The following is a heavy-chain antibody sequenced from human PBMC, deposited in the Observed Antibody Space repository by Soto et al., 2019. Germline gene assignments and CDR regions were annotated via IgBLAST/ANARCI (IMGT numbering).Heavy chain of an antibody. V-gene: IGHV4-31*03. J-gene: IGHJ5*02. Sequence: QVQLQESGPGLVKPSQTLSLTCSVSGGSISSGGYYWSWIRQHPGKGLEWMGNIYYSGSTYYNPSRNSGVTISVDTSQNEFSLTVSSVTASDTAVYYCARGGDWFDRWGQGTLVTVSS. D-gene: IGHD1-26*01. CDR3: ARGGDWFDR. CDR1: GGSISSGGYY. CDR2: IYYSGST.